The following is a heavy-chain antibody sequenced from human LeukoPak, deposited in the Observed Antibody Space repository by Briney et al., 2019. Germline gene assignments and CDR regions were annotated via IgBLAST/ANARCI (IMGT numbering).Heavy chain of an antibody. CDR2: INPKSGGT. V-gene: IGHV1-2*02. Sequence: ASVKVSCKASGYTFTGYCMHWVRQAPGQGLEWMGWINPKSGGTNYAQKFQGRVTMTRDTSISTAYMELSRLRSDDTAVYYCARDRGVDYCSGGSCSHYYYYMDVWGKGTTVTISS. J-gene: IGHJ6*03. CDR3: ARDRGVDYCSGGSCSHYYYYMDV. D-gene: IGHD2-15*01. CDR1: GYTFTGYC.